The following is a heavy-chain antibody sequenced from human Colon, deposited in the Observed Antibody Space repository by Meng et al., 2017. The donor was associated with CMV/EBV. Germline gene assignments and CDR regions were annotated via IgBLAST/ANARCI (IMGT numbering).Heavy chain of an antibody. CDR1: GFPFSTYA. Sequence: GGSLRLSCAASGFPFSTYAMHWVRQAPGKGLEWVAYVYYDGGNEQYTDSVKGRFTISRDNSKNTLFLQMNSLRPEDTAVYYCAKDFWVIVPGNSEHWGQGTLVTVSS. J-gene: IGHJ4*02. CDR3: AKDFWVIVPGNSEH. CDR2: VYYDGGNE. V-gene: IGHV3-30*02. D-gene: IGHD3-22*01.